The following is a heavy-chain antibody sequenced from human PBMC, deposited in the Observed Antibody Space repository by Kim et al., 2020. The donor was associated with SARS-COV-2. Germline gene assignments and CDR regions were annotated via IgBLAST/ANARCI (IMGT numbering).Heavy chain of an antibody. D-gene: IGHD3-22*01. CDR1: GYTFTSYA. CDR2: INAGNGNT. J-gene: IGHJ4*02. V-gene: IGHV1-3*01. Sequence: ASVKVSCKASGYTFTSYAMHWVRQAPGQRLEWMGWINAGNGNTKYSQKFQGRVTITRDTSASTAYMELSSLRSEDTAVYYCARGSSAYYYDSSGYFDYWGQGTLVTVSS. CDR3: ARGSSAYYYDSSGYFDY.